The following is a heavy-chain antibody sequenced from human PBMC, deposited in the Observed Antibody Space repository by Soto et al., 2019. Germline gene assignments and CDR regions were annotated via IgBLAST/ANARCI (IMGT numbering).Heavy chain of an antibody. CDR1: GFTFGDYA. CDR3: TKIHGDYFYWFDP. CDR2: IRSKAYGGTT. Sequence: PGGSLRLSCTASGFTFGDYAMSWFRQAPGKGLEWVGFIRSKAYGGTTEYAASVKGRFTISRDDSKSIAYLQMNSLKTEDTAVYYCTKIHGDYFYWFDPWGQGTLVTVSS. V-gene: IGHV3-49*03. D-gene: IGHD4-17*01. J-gene: IGHJ5*02.